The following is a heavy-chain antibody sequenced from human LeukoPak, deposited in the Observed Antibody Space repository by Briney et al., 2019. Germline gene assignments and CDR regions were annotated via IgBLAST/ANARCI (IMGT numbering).Heavy chain of an antibody. CDR1: GGSISSGGYS. D-gene: IGHD3-22*01. J-gene: IGHJ5*02. CDR3: AHRMSSSGYYYKNGWFDP. V-gene: IGHV4-30-2*01. Sequence: SQTLSLTCAVSGGSISSGGYSWSWIRQPPGKGLEWIGEINHSGSTNYNPSLKSRVTISVDTSKNQFSLKLSSVTAADTAVYYCAHRMSSSGYYYKNGWFDPWGQGTLVTVSS. CDR2: INHSGST.